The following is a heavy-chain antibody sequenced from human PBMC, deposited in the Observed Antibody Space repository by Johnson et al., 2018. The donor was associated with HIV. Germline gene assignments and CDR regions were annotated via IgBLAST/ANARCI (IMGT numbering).Heavy chain of an antibody. CDR2: ISYDGSNI. CDR3: AKTLRFLGGAFDI. CDR1: GFTFSSYA. V-gene: IGHV3-30*04. Sequence: VQLVESGGGVVQPGRSLRLSCVASGFTFSSYAMHWVRQAPGKGLEWVAIISYDGSNIYFADFVKGRFTISRDNSKNTLYLQMNSLRAEDTAVYYCAKTLRFLGGAFDIWGQGTMVTVSS. D-gene: IGHD3-3*01. J-gene: IGHJ3*02.